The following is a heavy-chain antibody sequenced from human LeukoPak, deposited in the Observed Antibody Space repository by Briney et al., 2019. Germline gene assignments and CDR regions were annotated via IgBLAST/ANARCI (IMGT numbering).Heavy chain of an antibody. D-gene: IGHD6-19*01. CDR1: GFTFSSYA. Sequence: GRSLRLSCAASGFTFSSYAMHWVRQAPGKGLEWVAVISYDRSNKYYADSVKGRFTISRDNSKNTLYLQMNSLRAEDTAVYYCAKEISSGWRTGGFDYWGQGTLVTVSS. CDR3: AKEISSGWRTGGFDY. J-gene: IGHJ4*02. V-gene: IGHV3-30-3*01. CDR2: ISYDRSNK.